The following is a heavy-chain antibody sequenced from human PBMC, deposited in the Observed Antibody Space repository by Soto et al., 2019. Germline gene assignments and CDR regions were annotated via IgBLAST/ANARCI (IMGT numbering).Heavy chain of an antibody. V-gene: IGHV1-18*01. D-gene: IGHD5-18*01. CDR1: GYTFSIYA. CDR2: ISSDNGNT. CDR3: ARLNGYPDF. J-gene: IGHJ4*02. Sequence: QVQLVQSGAEVEKPGASVKVSCKASGYTFSIYAITWVRQAPGQGLEWMGWISSDNGNTYYAQKFQGRVTMTTDTSTSTAYMELRSLRSDDTAVYYCARLNGYPDFRGQGTLVTVSS.